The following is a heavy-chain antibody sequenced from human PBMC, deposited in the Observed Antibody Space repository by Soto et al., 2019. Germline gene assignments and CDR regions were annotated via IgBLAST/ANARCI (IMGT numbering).Heavy chain of an antibody. J-gene: IGHJ5*02. Sequence: QVTVKESGPVLVKPTETLTLTCTVSGFSFSNAGLGVSWIRQPPGKALEWLAHIFSNDEKSYSTSLKSRLTISKDTSKSQVVLIMTNMDPVDTATYYCASTYSASWYWFDPWGQVTLVTVSS. CDR1: GFSFSNAGLG. D-gene: IGHD6-13*01. V-gene: IGHV2-26*04. CDR2: IFSNDEK. CDR3: ASTYSASWYWFDP.